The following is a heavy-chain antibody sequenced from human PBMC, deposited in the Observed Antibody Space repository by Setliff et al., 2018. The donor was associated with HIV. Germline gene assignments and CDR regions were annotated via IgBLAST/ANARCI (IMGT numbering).Heavy chain of an antibody. CDR3: AAQYLRVDDAFDI. J-gene: IGHJ3*02. V-gene: IGHV3-66*02. CDR1: GFTFNYHA. CDR2: ISGSGNR. Sequence: GGSLRLSCAASGFTFNYHAMTWVRQAPGKGLEWVSGISGSGNRNYADSVKGRFTISRDISKNTLYLQMNSLTSEDTAVYYCAAQYLRVDDAFDIWGQGTMVTVSS. D-gene: IGHD2-2*01.